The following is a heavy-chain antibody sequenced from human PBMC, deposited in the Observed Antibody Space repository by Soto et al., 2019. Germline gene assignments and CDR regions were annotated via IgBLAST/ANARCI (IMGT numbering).Heavy chain of an antibody. D-gene: IGHD6-13*01. J-gene: IGHJ6*02. CDR1: GYSFTSYW. CDR2: IYPGDSDT. V-gene: IGHV5-51*01. Sequence: SGESLKISCKGSGYSFTSYWIGWVRQMPGKGLEWMGIIYPGDSDTRYSPSFQGQVTISADKSISTAYLQWSSLKASDTAMYYCARPIAAAGNYYGMDVWGQGTTVTVSS. CDR3: ARPIAAAGNYYGMDV.